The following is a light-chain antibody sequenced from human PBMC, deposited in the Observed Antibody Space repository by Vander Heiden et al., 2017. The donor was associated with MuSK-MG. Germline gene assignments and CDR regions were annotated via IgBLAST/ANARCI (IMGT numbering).Light chain of an antibody. V-gene: IGKV1-9*01. CDR1: QGIAGY. Sequence: IQLTQSPSFLSASVGDRVTITCRASQGIAGYLAWYQQKPGKAPKVLIYAASTLQSGVPSRFSGSGSGTEFTLTISSLQPEDFATYYWQHFNTYHHFGGGTKVEIK. CDR3: QHFNTYHH. J-gene: IGKJ4*01. CDR2: AAS.